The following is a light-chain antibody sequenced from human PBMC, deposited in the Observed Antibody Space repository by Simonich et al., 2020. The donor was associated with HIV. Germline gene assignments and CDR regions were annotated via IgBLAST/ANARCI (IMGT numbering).Light chain of an antibody. CDR3: QQYNDWPRT. CDR1: QNVSSK. V-gene: IGKV3-15*01. CDR2: GAS. Sequence: EIVMTQSQANWSVSPGEIATPSCRASQNVSSKLTWYQQKPGQAPRLLIYGASTRATGIPARFSGSGSGTELTLTISSLQSEDFAVYYCQQYNDWPRTFGQGTKVEIK. J-gene: IGKJ1*01.